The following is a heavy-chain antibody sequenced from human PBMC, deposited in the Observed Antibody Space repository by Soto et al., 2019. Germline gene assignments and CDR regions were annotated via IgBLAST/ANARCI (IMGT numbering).Heavy chain of an antibody. V-gene: IGHV1-69*13. CDR2: IIPIFGTA. J-gene: IGHJ3*02. Sequence: SVKVSCKASGGTFSSYAISWVRQAPGQGLEWMGGIIPIFGTANYAQKFQGRVTITADESTSTAYMELSSLRSEDTAVYYCAREFPSSHNAFAIWGQGTMVTVSS. CDR1: GGTFSSYA. CDR3: AREFPSSHNAFAI.